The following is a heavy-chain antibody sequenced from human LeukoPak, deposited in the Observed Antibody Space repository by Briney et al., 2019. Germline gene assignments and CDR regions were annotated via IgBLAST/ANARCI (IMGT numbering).Heavy chain of an antibody. Sequence: PGRSLRLSCAASGFTFSSYGMHWVRQAPGKGLEWVAVISYDGSNKYYADSVKGRFTISRDNSKNTLYLQMNSLRAEDTGVYYCAKASPRVWTTVTTIDYWGQGTLVTVSS. CDR3: AKASPRVWTTVTTIDY. D-gene: IGHD4-17*01. CDR1: GFTFSSYG. CDR2: ISYDGSNK. J-gene: IGHJ4*02. V-gene: IGHV3-30*18.